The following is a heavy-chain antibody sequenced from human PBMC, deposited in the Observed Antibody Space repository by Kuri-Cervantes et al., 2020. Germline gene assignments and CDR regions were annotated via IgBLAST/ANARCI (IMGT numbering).Heavy chain of an antibody. CDR2: ISFDGSHR. CDR3: ARGGRITIFGVVTDYYGMDV. CDR1: GLTFSSYG. Sequence: GGSLRLSCAASGLTFSSYGMHWVRQAPGKGLEWVAVISFDGSHRYSADSVKGRFTISRDNSKNTLYLQMNSLRPDDTAVYYCARGGRITIFGVVTDYYGMDVWGQGTTVTVSS. V-gene: IGHV3-30*03. J-gene: IGHJ6*02. D-gene: IGHD3-3*01.